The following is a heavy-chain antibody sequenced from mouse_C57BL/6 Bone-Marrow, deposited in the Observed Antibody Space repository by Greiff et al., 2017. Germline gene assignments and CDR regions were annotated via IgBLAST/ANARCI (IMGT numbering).Heavy chain of an antibody. J-gene: IGHJ2*01. V-gene: IGHV7-3*01. D-gene: IGHD2-3*01. Sequence: EVMLVESGGGLVQPGGSLSLSCAASGFTFTDYYMSWVRQPPGKALEWLGFIRNKANGYTTEYSACVKGRFTISRDNYQSILYLQMNALRAEDSATYYGARSMMVTATGYCLDYGGQGTTLTVSS. CDR1: GFTFTDYY. CDR3: ARSMMVTATGYCLDY. CDR2: IRNKANGYTT.